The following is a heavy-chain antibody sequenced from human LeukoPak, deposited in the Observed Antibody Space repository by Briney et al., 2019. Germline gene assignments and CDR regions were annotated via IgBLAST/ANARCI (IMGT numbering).Heavy chain of an antibody. J-gene: IGHJ4*02. Sequence: SETLSLTCAVSGGSISSGGYSWSWIRQPPGKGLEWIGYIYYSGSTNYNPSLKSRVTISVDTSKNQFSLKLSSVTAADTAVYYCARAVRRGWFFDYWGQGTLVTVSS. CDR3: ARAVRRGWFFDY. CDR1: GGSISSGGYS. CDR2: IYYSGST. V-gene: IGHV4-61*08. D-gene: IGHD6-19*01.